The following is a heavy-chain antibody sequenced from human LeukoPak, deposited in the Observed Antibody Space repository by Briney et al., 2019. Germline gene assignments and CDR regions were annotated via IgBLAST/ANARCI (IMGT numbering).Heavy chain of an antibody. Sequence: PSETLSLTCTVSGGAITGYYWSWIRQPPGKGLEWIGYIYYSGSTNYNPSLKSRVTMSVDTSKKQFSLKLSSVTAADTAVYYCARGRPPHDYGTLFDYWGQGTLVTASS. V-gene: IGHV4-59*01. CDR1: GGAITGYY. J-gene: IGHJ4*02. CDR2: IYYSGST. CDR3: ARGRPPHDYGTLFDY. D-gene: IGHD4-17*01.